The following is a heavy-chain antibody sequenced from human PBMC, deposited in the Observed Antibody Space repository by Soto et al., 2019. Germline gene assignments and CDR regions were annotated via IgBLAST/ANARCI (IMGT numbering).Heavy chain of an antibody. CDR3: ARGTEGLDAFDI. Sequence: ASVKVSCKASGGTFSSYAISWVRQAPGQGLEWMGGINPNSGGTNYAQKFQGRVTMTRDTSISTAYMELSRLRSDDTAVYYCARGTEGLDAFDIWGQGTMVTVSS. CDR2: INPNSGGT. CDR1: GGTFSSYA. J-gene: IGHJ3*02. V-gene: IGHV1-2*02.